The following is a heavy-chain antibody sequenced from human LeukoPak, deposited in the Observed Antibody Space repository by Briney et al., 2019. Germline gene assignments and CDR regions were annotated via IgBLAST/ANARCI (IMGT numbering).Heavy chain of an antibody. CDR2: ISYDGSNK. V-gene: IGHV3-30*03. J-gene: IGHJ4*02. Sequence: GGSLRLSCAASGFTFSSYGMHWVRQAPGKGLEWVAVISYDGSNKYYADSVKGRFTISRDNSKNTLYLQMNSLRAEDTAVYYCAISTVGATPNFDYWGQGTLVTVSS. CDR3: AISTVGATPNFDY. CDR1: GFTFSSYG. D-gene: IGHD1-26*01.